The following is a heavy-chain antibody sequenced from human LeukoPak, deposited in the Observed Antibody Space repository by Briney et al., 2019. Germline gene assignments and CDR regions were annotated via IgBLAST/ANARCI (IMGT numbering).Heavy chain of an antibody. CDR1: GGSISSYY. V-gene: IGHV4-59*12. CDR3: ARSRGSYFDY. D-gene: IGHD1-26*01. CDR2: IYYSGST. Sequence: SETLSLTCTVSGGSISSYYWSWIRQPPGKGLEWIGYIYYSGSTYYNPSLNSRVTISLDTSKNQFSLKLSSVTAADTAVYYCARSRGSYFDYWGQGTLVTVSS. J-gene: IGHJ4*02.